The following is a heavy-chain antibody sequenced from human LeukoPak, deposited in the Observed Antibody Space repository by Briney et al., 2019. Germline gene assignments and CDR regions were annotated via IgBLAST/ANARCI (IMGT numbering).Heavy chain of an antibody. CDR3: ARAPGIAVAEQVRDDY. CDR1: GYTFTIYG. Sequence: AAVTVSCKASGYTFTIYGISWVRQAPGQGGGGMGWISAYNGNTNYSQKLQGRGNITTDTATSTDYMEVRSLRSDDTAVYYCARAPGIAVAEQVRDDYWGQGTLVTVSS. D-gene: IGHD6-19*01. CDR2: ISAYNGNT. J-gene: IGHJ4*02. V-gene: IGHV1-18*01.